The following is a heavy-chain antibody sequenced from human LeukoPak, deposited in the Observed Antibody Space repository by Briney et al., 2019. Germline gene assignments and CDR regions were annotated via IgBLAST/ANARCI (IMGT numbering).Heavy chain of an antibody. J-gene: IGHJ4*02. CDR2: IYYSGST. Sequence: PSETLSPTCTVSGGSISSYYWSWIRQPPGKGLEWIGYIYYSGSTNYNPSLKSRVTISVDTSKNQFSLKLSSVTAADTALYYCASLSYGYYFDYWGQGTLVTVSS. D-gene: IGHD5-18*01. V-gene: IGHV4-59*08. CDR3: ASLSYGYYFDY. CDR1: GGSISSYY.